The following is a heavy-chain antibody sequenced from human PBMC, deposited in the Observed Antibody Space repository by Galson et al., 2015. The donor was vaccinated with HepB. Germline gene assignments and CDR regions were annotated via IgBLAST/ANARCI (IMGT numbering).Heavy chain of an antibody. CDR1: GFTFTNYR. Sequence: SLRLSCAAAGFTFTNYRISWVRQAPGKGLEWVASINLDGSEKYYVDSVKGRFTISTDNAKNSLYLQMNSLRAEDTAVYYCARDGDYGDYPFAFDIWGQGTMVTVSS. J-gene: IGHJ3*02. D-gene: IGHD4-17*01. CDR2: INLDGSEK. CDR3: ARDGDYGDYPFAFDI. V-gene: IGHV3-7*01.